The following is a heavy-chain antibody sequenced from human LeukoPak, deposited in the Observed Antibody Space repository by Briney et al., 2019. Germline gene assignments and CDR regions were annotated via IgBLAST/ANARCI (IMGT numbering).Heavy chain of an antibody. CDR2: IIPIFGTA. J-gene: IGHJ6*04. CDR3: ARERYCSSTSCYPGYYYYGMDV. Sequence: SVKVSCKASGGTFSSYAISWVRQAPGQGLEWMGGIIPIFGTANYAQKFQGRVTITADKSPSTAYMELSSLRSEDTAVYYCARERYCSSTSCYPGYYYYGMDVWGKGTTVTVSS. CDR1: GGTFSSYA. V-gene: IGHV1-69*06. D-gene: IGHD2-2*01.